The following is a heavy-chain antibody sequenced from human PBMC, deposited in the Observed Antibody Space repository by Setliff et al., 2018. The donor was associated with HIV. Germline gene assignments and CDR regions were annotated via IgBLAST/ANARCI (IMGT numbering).Heavy chain of an antibody. V-gene: IGHV1-2*06. Sequence: ASVKVSCKASGYTFTGYFIHWVRQAPGQGLEWVGRINPNTGDTNYAQKFQDRVTMTRDTSINTAYMELSRLRSDDTAVYYCAREYDVLTGYYISAFDIWGQGTMVT. CDR1: GYTFTGYF. D-gene: IGHD3-9*01. J-gene: IGHJ3*02. CDR3: AREYDVLTGYYISAFDI. CDR2: INPNTGDT.